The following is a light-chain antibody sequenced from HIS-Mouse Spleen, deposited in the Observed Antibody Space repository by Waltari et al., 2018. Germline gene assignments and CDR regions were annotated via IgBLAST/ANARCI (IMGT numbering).Light chain of an antibody. CDR2: GKN. J-gene: IGLJ3*02. CDR1: RLRSYY. V-gene: IGLV3-19*01. CDR3: NSRDSSGNHWV. Sequence: SSELTQDPAVSVALGQTVRITCQGDRLRSYYSSWSQQKPGQAPVLVIYGKNNRHSGIPDRFSGSSSGNTASLTITGAQAEDEADYYCNSRDSSGNHWVFGGGTKLTVL.